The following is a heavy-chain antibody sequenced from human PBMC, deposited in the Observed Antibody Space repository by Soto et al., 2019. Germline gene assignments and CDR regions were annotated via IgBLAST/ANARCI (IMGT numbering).Heavy chain of an antibody. V-gene: IGHV4-4*02. CDR3: ASPHYRSVRGVSYGMDV. D-gene: IGHD3-10*01. Sequence: QVQLQESGPGLVKPSGTLSLICDVSGGSISSDKWWKWVRQPPGKGLEWIGEIYHSGSTNYNPSLKSRVTISVDKSKNQFSLRLSSVAAADTAVYYCASPHYRSVRGVSYGMDVWGQGTTVTVSS. J-gene: IGHJ6*02. CDR1: GGSISSDKW. CDR2: IYHSGST.